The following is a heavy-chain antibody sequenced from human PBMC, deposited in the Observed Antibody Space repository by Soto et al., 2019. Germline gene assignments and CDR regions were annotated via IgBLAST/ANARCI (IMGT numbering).Heavy chain of an antibody. J-gene: IGHJ6*02. V-gene: IGHV1-69*05. CDR3: AKDKDRQQLGGNYYYIMDV. CDR2: IIPIFPTP. CDR1: GGTFRTNA. D-gene: IGHD6-13*01. Sequence: QVQLVQSGAEVKKPGSSVKISCKASGGTFRTNAFSWVRQAPGQGLEWMGGIIPIFPTPDYPQKFQGRVTITSDESTTPTYMELSSLRSEDTATNYCAKDKDRQQLGGNYYYIMDVWGQGTTVTVSS.